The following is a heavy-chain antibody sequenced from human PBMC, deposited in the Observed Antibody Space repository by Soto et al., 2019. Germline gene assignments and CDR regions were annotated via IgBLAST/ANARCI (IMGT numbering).Heavy chain of an antibody. V-gene: IGHV1-69*02. J-gene: IGHJ6*03. Sequence: QVQLVQSGAEVRKPGSSVKVSCEAAVGSFISYIFTWVRQAPGPVLEWMGRSIPIQGRADYALKFQDRVTITADRSTQPVCMELRSLRPEDTALSYCATRLVFVDHAYMDVWGKGTTVNVYS. D-gene: IGHD2-21*01. CDR1: VGSFISYI. CDR3: ATRLVFVDHAYMDV. CDR2: SIPIQGRA.